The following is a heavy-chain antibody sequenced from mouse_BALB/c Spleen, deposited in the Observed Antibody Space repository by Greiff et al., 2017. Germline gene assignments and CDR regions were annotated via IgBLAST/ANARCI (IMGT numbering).Heavy chain of an antibody. V-gene: IGHV5-12-2*01. CDR1: GFTFSSYT. CDR3: ARLSYGNFYAMDY. J-gene: IGHJ4*01. D-gene: IGHD2-1*01. Sequence: DVQLVESGGGLVQPGGSLKLSCAASGFTFSSYTMSWVRQTPEKRLEWVAYISNGGGSTYYPDTVKGRFTISRDNAKNTLYLQMSSLKSEDTAMYYCARLSYGNFYAMDYWGQGTSVTVSS. CDR2: ISNGGGST.